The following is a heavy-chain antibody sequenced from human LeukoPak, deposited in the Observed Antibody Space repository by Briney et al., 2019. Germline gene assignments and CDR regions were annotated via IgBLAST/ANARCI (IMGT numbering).Heavy chain of an antibody. V-gene: IGHV4-4*07. D-gene: IGHD1-1*01. Sequence: PSETLSLTCSVSGDSTSSYYWSWVRQPAGKGLEWIGRIHPSGSTNYSPSLKSRVTLSVDTSKNQFSLKLSSVTAADTAVYYCARAPPNWNWEGGYFDYWGQGTLVTVSS. CDR3: ARAPPNWNWEGGYFDY. CDR1: GDSTSSYY. CDR2: IHPSGST. J-gene: IGHJ4*02.